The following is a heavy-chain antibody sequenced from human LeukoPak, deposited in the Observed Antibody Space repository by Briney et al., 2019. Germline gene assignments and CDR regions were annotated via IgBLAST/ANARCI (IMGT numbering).Heavy chain of an antibody. CDR2: ISSTGGTT. V-gene: IGHV3-23*01. Sequence: GGSLRLSCVASGLTFSNYGISWVRQAPGKGLEWVSAISSTGGTTYYADSVKGHFTISRDNSKNTLYLQMNSLRAEDTAVYYCAKDTVKVSTISRVPHYTDVWGKGTTVTISS. J-gene: IGHJ6*03. D-gene: IGHD5/OR15-5a*01. CDR1: GLTFSNYG. CDR3: AKDTVKVSTISRVPHYTDV.